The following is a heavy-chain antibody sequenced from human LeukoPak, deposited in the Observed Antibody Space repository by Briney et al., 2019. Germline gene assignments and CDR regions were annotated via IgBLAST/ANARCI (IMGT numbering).Heavy chain of an antibody. V-gene: IGHV1-18*01. D-gene: IGHD3-3*01. CDR2: ISAYNGNT. J-gene: IGHJ5*02. CDR3: ARDLKEWLSNTPLDP. CDR1: GYTFTSYG. Sequence: ASVKVSCKASGYTFTSYGISWVRQAPVQGLEWMGWISAYNGNTDYAQKLQGRVTMTTDTSTSTAYMELRSLRSDDTAVYYCARDLKEWLSNTPLDPWGQGTLVTVSS.